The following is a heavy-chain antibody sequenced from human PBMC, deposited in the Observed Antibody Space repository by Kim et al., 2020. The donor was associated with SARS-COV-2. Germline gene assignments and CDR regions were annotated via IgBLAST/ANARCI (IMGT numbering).Heavy chain of an antibody. V-gene: IGHV1-18*01. Sequence: ASVKVSCKASGYIFSNSGISWVRQAPGQGLEWVGWVNGYNGNTNYAQKFQGRVTVTMTRDASTTTVYMELRRLRSDDTATYYCARDLVGGVGWFDPWGQGTLVTVSS. CDR2: VNGYNGNT. CDR1: GYIFSNSG. J-gene: IGHJ5*02. CDR3: ARDLVGGVGWFDP. D-gene: IGHD2-21*01.